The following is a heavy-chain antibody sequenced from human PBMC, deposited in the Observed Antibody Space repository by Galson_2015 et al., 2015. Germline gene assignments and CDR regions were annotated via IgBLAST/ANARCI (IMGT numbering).Heavy chain of an antibody. J-gene: IGHJ4*02. D-gene: IGHD5-12*01. Sequence: CAISGDSVSRNNGAWNWIRQSPSRGLEWLGRTYYRSKWFNDYAVSVKSRITINADTSKNQISMQLNSVTPEDTAVYYCTGRGYSGYDWGYWGQGVLVTVSS. V-gene: IGHV6-1*01. CDR2: TYYRSKWFN. CDR3: TGRGYSGYDWGY. CDR1: GDSVSRNNGA.